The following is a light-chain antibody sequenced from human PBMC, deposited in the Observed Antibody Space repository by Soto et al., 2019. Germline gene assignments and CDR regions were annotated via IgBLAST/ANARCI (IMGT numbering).Light chain of an antibody. Sequence: QSALTQPASVSGSPGQSITISCTGTSGYVGYDNFVSWYQQLPGKAPKLMIYEVSNRFSGVSNRFSGSKSGNTASLTISALQAEDEADYFCSSYTSSSTLVFGGGTKVTVL. CDR2: EVS. CDR1: SGYVGYDNF. J-gene: IGLJ2*01. CDR3: SSYTSSSTLV. V-gene: IGLV2-14*01.